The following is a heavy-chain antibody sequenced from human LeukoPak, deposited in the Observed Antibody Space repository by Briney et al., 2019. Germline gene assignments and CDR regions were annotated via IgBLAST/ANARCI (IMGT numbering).Heavy chain of an antibody. D-gene: IGHD2-15*01. V-gene: IGHV3-53*01. J-gene: IGHJ1*01. CDR3: ARGAAPAYSRAGFWFFQH. CDR2: IYSGGST. CDR1: GFTFSSYS. Sequence: GGSLRLSCAASGFTFSSYSMNWVRQAPGKGLEWCSVIYSGGSTYYADSVKGRFTISRDNSKNTLYLQMNSLRAEDTAVYYCARGAAPAYSRAGFWFFQHWGQGTLVTVSS.